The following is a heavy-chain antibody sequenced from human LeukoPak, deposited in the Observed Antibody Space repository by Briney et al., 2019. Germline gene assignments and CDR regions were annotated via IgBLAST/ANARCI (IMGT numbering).Heavy chain of an antibody. CDR1: AFTFSSYA. V-gene: IGHV3-30-3*01. CDR2: ISYDGSNK. J-gene: IGHJ6*02. CDR3: ARDSSYYGMDV. Sequence: GGSLRLSCAASAFTFSSYAMHWVRQAPGKGLEWVAVISYDGSNKYYADSVKGRFTSSRDNAKNSLYLQMNSLRAEDTAVYYCARDSSYYGMDVWGQGTTVTVSS.